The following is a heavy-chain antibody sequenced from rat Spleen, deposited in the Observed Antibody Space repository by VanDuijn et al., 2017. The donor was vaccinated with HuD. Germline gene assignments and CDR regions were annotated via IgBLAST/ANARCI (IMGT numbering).Heavy chain of an antibody. Sequence: EVQLVESGGGLVQPGGSLKLSCVASGFTFNNFWMTWIRQAPGKGLEWVASITNASGRTYYGDSVKGRFTISRDNAQNTLSLQMNSLRSEDTATYYCTRALYNSGYADYWGQGVMVTVSS. J-gene: IGHJ2*01. D-gene: IGHD4-3*01. CDR2: ITNASGRT. V-gene: IGHV5-31*01. CDR1: GFTFNNFW. CDR3: TRALYNSGYADY.